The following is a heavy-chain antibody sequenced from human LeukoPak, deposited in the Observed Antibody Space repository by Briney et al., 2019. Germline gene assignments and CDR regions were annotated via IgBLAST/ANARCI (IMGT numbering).Heavy chain of an antibody. V-gene: IGHV4-30-4*01. D-gene: IGHD3-10*01. J-gene: IGHJ4*02. CDR2: IYYSGNT. CDR1: GGSITSGDYH. CDR3: ARVISGRSIIDY. Sequence: PSETLSLTCTVSGGSITSGDYHWSWIRQPPGKGLEWIGYIYYSGNTYYNPSLKSRLTISVDTSKNHFSLKLNSVTAADTAVYFCARVISGRSIIDYWGQGTLVTVSS.